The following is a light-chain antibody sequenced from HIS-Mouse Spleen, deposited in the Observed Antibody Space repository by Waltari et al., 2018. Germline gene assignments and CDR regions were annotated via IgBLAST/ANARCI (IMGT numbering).Light chain of an antibody. CDR2: GAS. CDR3: QQYNNSLT. J-gene: IGKJ4*01. Sequence: EIVMTQSPATLSVSPGERATLSCRASQSVSSNLAWYQQKPGQAPRLLIYGASTRATGIPARVSGSGSGTEFTLTISSMQSEDFAVYYCQQYNNSLTFGGGTKVEIK. V-gene: IGKV3-15*01. CDR1: QSVSSN.